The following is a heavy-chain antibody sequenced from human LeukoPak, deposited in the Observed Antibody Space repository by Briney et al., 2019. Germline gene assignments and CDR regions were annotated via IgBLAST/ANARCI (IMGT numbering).Heavy chain of an antibody. V-gene: IGHV3-48*01. Sequence: GGSLRLSCAASGFTFSSYNMNWVRQAPGKGLEWVSYISSSSSTIYYADSVKGRFTISRDNAKNSLSLQMNSLRAEDTAVYYCARHKGPNYDIFDSWGQGTLVTVSS. J-gene: IGHJ4*02. CDR1: GFTFSSYN. CDR2: ISSSSSTI. CDR3: ARHKGPNYDIFDS. D-gene: IGHD3-9*01.